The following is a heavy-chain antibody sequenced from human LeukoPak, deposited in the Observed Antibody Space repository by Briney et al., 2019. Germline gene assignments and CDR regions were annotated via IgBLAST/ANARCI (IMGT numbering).Heavy chain of an antibody. J-gene: IGHJ3*01. Sequence: PGGSLRLSCAASGFTFSSYAMSWVRQAPGKGLEWVSSICGSGGNTYSADSVKGRLNFSRDNSRITLHLQMNSLRAEDTAVYYCAKDREVDYYASGNYWGDALDVCGQGTIVTVSS. CDR1: GFTFSSYA. D-gene: IGHD3-10*01. V-gene: IGHV3-23*01. CDR3: AKDREVDYYASGNYWGDALDV. CDR2: ICGSGGNT.